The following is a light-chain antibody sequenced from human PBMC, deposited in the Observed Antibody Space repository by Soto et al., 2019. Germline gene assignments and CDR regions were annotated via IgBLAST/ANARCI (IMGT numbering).Light chain of an antibody. CDR2: GAS. Sequence: EIVLTQSPGTLSLSPGERATLSCRASQSVSSSYLAWYQQKPGQAPRLLIYGASSRATGIPDRFSGSGSRTDFTLTISRLEPEDFAVYYCQQYGSSVTFGPGTKVDIK. CDR1: QSVSSSY. CDR3: QQYGSSVT. J-gene: IGKJ3*01. V-gene: IGKV3-20*01.